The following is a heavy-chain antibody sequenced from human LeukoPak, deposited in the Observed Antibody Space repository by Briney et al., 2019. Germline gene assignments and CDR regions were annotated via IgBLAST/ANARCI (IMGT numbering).Heavy chain of an antibody. CDR3: AKIEGSSSYYFDY. CDR2: ISYDGGST. V-gene: IGHV3-30*18. D-gene: IGHD6-6*01. J-gene: IGHJ4*02. Sequence: GGSLRLSCAASGFTFSTYAMHWVRQAPGKGLEWVAIISYDGGSTSYADSVKGRFTISRDNSKNTLYLQMSSLRTEDRAVYYCAKIEGSSSYYFDYWGQGTLVTVSS. CDR1: GFTFSTYA.